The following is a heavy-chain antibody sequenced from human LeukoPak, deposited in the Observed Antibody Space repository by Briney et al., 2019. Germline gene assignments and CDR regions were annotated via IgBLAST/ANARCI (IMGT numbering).Heavy chain of an antibody. J-gene: IGHJ4*02. Sequence: GESLQISCKGSGSRFTSYWISWVRQMPGKGLEWMGRIDPSDSYTNYSPSFQGHVTISADKSISTAYLQWSSLKASDTAMYYCARQGRYCSSTSCSYFFDYWGQGTLVTVSS. CDR1: GSRFTSYW. V-gene: IGHV5-10-1*01. D-gene: IGHD2-2*01. CDR2: IDPSDSYT. CDR3: ARQGRYCSSTSCSYFFDY.